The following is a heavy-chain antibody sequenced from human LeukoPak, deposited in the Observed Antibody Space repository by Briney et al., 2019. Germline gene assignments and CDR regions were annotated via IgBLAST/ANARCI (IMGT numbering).Heavy chain of an antibody. V-gene: IGHV3-48*02. CDR3: ARDHDWAFDL. Sequence: GGSVRLSCAGSGFTFGSYVMSWVRQAPGKGLEWIAYINHNAEMIFYPDFVKGRFTISRDNPKKSLYLQMNALRYEDTAIYYCARDHDWAFDLWGQGTLVTVSS. D-gene: IGHD3-9*01. J-gene: IGHJ4*02. CDR2: INHNAEMI. CDR1: GFTFGSYV.